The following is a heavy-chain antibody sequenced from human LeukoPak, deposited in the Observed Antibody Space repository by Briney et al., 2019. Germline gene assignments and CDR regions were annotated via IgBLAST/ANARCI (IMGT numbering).Heavy chain of an antibody. Sequence: GGSLRLSCAASGFTFSNARMNWVRQAPGKGLEWVGRIKSKTDGGTTDYAAPVKGRFTISRDDSKNTLYLQMNSLKTEDTAVYYCTTDADTAMGTVDYWGQGTLVTVSS. J-gene: IGHJ4*02. V-gene: IGHV3-15*07. CDR3: TTDADTAMGTVDY. CDR1: GFTFSNAR. D-gene: IGHD5-18*01. CDR2: IKSKTDGGTT.